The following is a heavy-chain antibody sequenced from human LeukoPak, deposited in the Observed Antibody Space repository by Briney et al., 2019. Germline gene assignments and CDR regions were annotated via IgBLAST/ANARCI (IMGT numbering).Heavy chain of an antibody. CDR2: IYPGDSDT. D-gene: IGHD1-26*01. J-gene: IGHJ4*02. Sequence: GESLKISCKASGYNFPNYWIGWVRQMPGKGLEWMGIIYPGDSDTRYSPSFQGQVTISADKSINTAYLQWSSLKASDTAMYSCARLSGSYYSAGDYWGQGTLVTVSP. CDR3: ARLSGSYYSAGDY. CDR1: GYNFPNYW. V-gene: IGHV5-51*01.